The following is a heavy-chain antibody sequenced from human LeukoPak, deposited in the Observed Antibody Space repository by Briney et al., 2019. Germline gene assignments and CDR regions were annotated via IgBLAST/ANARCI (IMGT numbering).Heavy chain of an antibody. CDR1: GFTFSTYW. CDR3: ARAPSEIGGYYPEYFRH. Sequence: AGSLRLSCAASGFTFSTYWMHWVRQAPGKGLVWVSRIKSDGGTNYADSVKGRFTISRDNAKKTVSLQMNSLRPEDTGVYYCARAPSEIGGYYPEYFRHWGQGTLVTVSS. CDR2: IKSDGGT. D-gene: IGHD3-22*01. V-gene: IGHV3-74*01. J-gene: IGHJ1*01.